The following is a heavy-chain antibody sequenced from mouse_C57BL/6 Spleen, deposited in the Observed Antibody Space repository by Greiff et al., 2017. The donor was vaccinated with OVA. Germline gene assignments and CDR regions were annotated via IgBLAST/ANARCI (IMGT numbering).Heavy chain of an antibody. Sequence: QVQLKQSGAELARPGASVKMSCKASGYTFTSYTMHWVKQRPGQGLEWIGYINPSSGYTKYNQKFKDKATLTADKSSSTAYMQLSSLTSEDSAVYYCARGADYDNYYAMDYWGQGTSVTVSS. D-gene: IGHD2-4*01. CDR3: ARGADYDNYYAMDY. CDR2: INPSSGYT. V-gene: IGHV1-4*01. CDR1: GYTFTSYT. J-gene: IGHJ4*01.